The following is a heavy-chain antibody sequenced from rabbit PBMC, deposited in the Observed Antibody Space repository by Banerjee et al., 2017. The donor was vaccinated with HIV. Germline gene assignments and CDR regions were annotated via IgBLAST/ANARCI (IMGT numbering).Heavy chain of an antibody. CDR3: ARGEYTVGSDGYGYATDRDFNL. Sequence: QSLEESGGDLVKPGASLTLTCTASGFSFSSSYWICWVRQAPGKGLEGIACIYAGSSGSTYYASWAKGRFTISKTSSTTVTLQVTSLTAADTATYFCARGEYTVGSDGYGYATDRDFNLWGPGTLVTVS. CDR1: GFSFSSSYW. V-gene: IGHV1S40*01. J-gene: IGHJ4*01. D-gene: IGHD6-1*01. CDR2: IYAGSSGST.